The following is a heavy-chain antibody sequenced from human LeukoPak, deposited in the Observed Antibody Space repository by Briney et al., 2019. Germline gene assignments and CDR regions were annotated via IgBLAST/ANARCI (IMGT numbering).Heavy chain of an antibody. CDR2: MNPNSGGT. Sequence: ASVKVSCKASGYTFTGYYMHWVRQAPGQGLEWMGRMNPNSGGTNYAQKFQGRVTMTRDMSISTAYMELSRLRSDDTAVYYCARGVAAAGTNWFDPWGQGTLVTVSS. V-gene: IGHV1-2*06. CDR3: ARGVAAAGTNWFDP. CDR1: GYTFTGYY. D-gene: IGHD6-13*01. J-gene: IGHJ5*02.